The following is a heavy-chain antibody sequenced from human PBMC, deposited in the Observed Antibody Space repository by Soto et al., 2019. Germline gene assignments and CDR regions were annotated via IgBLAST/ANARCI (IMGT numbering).Heavy chain of an antibody. CDR1: GYTFTSYA. V-gene: IGHV1-3*01. CDR3: ARSMGIVDAFDI. J-gene: IGHJ3*02. CDR2: INAGNGNT. D-gene: IGHD2-21*01. Sequence: ASVKVSCKASGYTFTSYAMHWVRQAPGQRLEWMGWINAGNGNTKYSQKFQGRVTITRDTSASTAYMELNSLRSEDTAVYYCARSMGIVDAFDIWGQGTMVTVSS.